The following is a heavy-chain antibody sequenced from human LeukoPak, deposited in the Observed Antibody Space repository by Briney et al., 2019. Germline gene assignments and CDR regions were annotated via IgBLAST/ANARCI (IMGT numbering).Heavy chain of an antibody. V-gene: IGHV4-34*01. Sequence: SETLSLTCAVYGGSFSGYYWSWIRQPPGKGLEWIGEINHSGSTNYNPSLKSRVTISVDTSKNQFSLKLSSVTAADTAVYYCARAEVGATYYFDYWGQGTLVTVSS. CDR1: GGSFSGYY. J-gene: IGHJ4*02. CDR3: ARAEVGATYYFDY. D-gene: IGHD1-26*01. CDR2: INHSGST.